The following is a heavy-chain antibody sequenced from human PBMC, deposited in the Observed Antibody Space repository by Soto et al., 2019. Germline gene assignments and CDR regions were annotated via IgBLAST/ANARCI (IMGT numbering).Heavy chain of an antibody. J-gene: IGHJ4*02. CDR1: GFTFSSYA. V-gene: IGHV3-23*01. CDR3: AKLWRITGTTDY. CDR2: ISGSGGST. Sequence: EVQLLESGGGLVQPGGSLRLSCAASGFTFSSYAMSWVRQAPGKGLEWVSAISGSGGSTYYADSVKGRFTISRDNSKNTLYLQMNSLRAADTAVYYCAKLWRITGTTDYWGQGTLVTVSS. D-gene: IGHD1-20*01.